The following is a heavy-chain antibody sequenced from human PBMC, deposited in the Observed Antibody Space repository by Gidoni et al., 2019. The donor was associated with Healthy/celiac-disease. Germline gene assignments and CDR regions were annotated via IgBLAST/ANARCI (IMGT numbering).Heavy chain of an antibody. V-gene: IGHV4-34*01. CDR3: ARGRVGATAYYYYGMDV. CDR2: INHSGST. Sequence: QVQLQQWGAGLLKPSETLSLTCAVYGGSFSGYYWSWIRQPPGKGLEWIGEINHSGSTNYNPSLKSRVTISVDTSKNQFSLKLSSVTAADTAVYYCARGRVGATAYYYYGMDVWGQGTTVTVSS. CDR1: GGSFSGYY. D-gene: IGHD1-26*01. J-gene: IGHJ6*02.